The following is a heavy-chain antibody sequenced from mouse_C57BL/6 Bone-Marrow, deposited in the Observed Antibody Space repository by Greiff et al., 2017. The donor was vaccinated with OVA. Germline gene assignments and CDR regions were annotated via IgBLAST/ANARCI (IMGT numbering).Heavy chain of an antibody. CDR2: INPSSGYT. V-gene: IGHV1-4*01. D-gene: IGHD2-5*01. CDR1: GYTFTSYT. Sequence: QVQLQQSGAELARPGASVKMSCKASGYTFTSYTMHWVQQRPGQGLEWIGYINPSSGYTKYNQKFKDKATLTADKSSSTAYMQLSSLTSEDSAVYYCARGGAYYSNYGAMDYWGQGTSVTVSS. J-gene: IGHJ4*01. CDR3: ARGGAYYSNYGAMDY.